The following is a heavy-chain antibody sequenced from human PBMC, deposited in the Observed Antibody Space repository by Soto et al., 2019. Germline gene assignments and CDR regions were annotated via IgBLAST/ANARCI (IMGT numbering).Heavy chain of an antibody. D-gene: IGHD3-22*01. V-gene: IGHV3-23*01. CDR1: GFTFSNYA. Sequence: GGSLRLSCAASGFTFSNYAMSWVRQAPGKGLEWVSAFSGSGDSTFYADSVKGRFTVSRDNSKKTLYLQLNSLRDEDTAVYYCARDAGELPVVTVGVFVFWGRGTLVTVSS. J-gene: IGHJ4*02. CDR2: FSGSGDST. CDR3: ARDAGELPVVTVGVFVF.